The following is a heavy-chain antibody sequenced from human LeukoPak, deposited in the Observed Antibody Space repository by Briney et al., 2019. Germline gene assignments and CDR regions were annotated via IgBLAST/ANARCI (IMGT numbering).Heavy chain of an antibody. CDR3: ARVAHPVGNSYSLYYYMDV. J-gene: IGHJ6*03. CDR1: GYTFTSYG. D-gene: IGHD5-18*01. Sequence: GASVKVSCKASGYTFTSYGISWVRQAPGQGLEWMGWISAYNGNTNYAQKLQGRVTMTTDTSTSTAYMEVRSLRSDDTAVYYCARVAHPVGNSYSLYYYMDVWGKGTTVTISS. V-gene: IGHV1-18*01. CDR2: ISAYNGNT.